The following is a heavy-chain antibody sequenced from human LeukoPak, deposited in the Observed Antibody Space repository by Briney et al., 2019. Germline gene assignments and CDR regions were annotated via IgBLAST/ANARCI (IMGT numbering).Heavy chain of an antibody. CDR3: AKDLPTYCGGDCYFLDY. D-gene: IGHD2-21*02. V-gene: IGHV3-23*01. CDR2: ISGSGGST. J-gene: IGHJ4*02. Sequence: PGGSLRLSCAASGFTFSSSAMSWVRQAPGKGLEWVSAISGSGGSTYYADSVKGRFTISRDNPKNTLYLQMNSLRAEDTAVYYCAKDLPTYCGGDCYFLDYWGQGTLVTVSS. CDR1: GFTFSSSA.